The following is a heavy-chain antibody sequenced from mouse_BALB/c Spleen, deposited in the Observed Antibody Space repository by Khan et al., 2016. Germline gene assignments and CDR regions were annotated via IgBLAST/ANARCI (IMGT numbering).Heavy chain of an antibody. CDR1: GFTFSTYG. D-gene: IGHD1-1*01. Sequence: EVELVESGGDVVKPGGSLKLSCAASGFTFSTYGMSWVRQTPDKRLEWVATVSTGGHYTYYPDTVKGRFTISRDNAKNTLYLQMNSLKSEDTAMFYWVRLAYYYDSEGFAYWGQGTLVTVSA. V-gene: IGHV5-6*01. CDR2: VSTGGHYT. J-gene: IGHJ3*01. CDR3: VRLAYYYDSEGFAY.